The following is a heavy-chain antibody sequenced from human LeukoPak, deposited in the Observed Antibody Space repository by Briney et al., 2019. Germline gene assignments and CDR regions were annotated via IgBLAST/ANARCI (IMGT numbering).Heavy chain of an antibody. CDR1: GGSIRNYY. V-gene: IGHV4-59*01. CDR2: IFHSGNS. CDR3: AREDSPEGYRPLDY. D-gene: IGHD5-12*01. Sequence: PSETLSLTCSVSGGSIRNYYWSWIRQPPGKGLEWIGFIFHSGNSNYNPSLKSRVTISIDTTKNQFSLKLSSVTAAATAVYYCAREDSPEGYRPLDYWGQGTLVTVSS. J-gene: IGHJ4*02.